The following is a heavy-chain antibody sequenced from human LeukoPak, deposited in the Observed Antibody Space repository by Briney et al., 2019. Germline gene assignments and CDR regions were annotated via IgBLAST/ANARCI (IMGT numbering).Heavy chain of an antibody. CDR3: ARDQGWSGYYIDY. Sequence: VANIKQDGSEKYYVDSVKGRFTISRDNAKNSLYLQMNSLRAEDTAVYYCARDQGWSGYYIDYWGQGTLVTVSS. V-gene: IGHV3-7*01. D-gene: IGHD3-3*01. CDR2: IKQDGSEK. J-gene: IGHJ4*02.